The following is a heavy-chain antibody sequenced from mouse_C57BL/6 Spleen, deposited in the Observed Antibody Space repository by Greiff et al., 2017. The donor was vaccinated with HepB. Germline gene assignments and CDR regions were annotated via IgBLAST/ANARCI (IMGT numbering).Heavy chain of an antibody. V-gene: IGHV5-6*01. J-gene: IGHJ4*01. CDR3: ARPTTVVAPMDY. CDR1: GFTFSSYG. CDR2: ISSGGSYT. Sequence: EVKLQESGGDLVKPGGSLKLSCAASGFTFSSYGMSWVRQTPDKRLEWVATISSGGSYTYYPDSVKGRFTISRDNAKNTLYLQMSSLKSEDTAMYYCARPTTVVAPMDYWDQGTSVTVSS. D-gene: IGHD1-1*01.